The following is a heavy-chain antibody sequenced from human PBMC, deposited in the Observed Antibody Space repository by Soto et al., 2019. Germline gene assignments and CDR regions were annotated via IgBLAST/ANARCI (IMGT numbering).Heavy chain of an antibody. CDR2: IYPGDSDT. V-gene: IGHV5-51*01. CDR1: GYSFTSYW. J-gene: IGHJ4*02. Sequence: PGESLKISCKGSGYSFTSYWIGWVRQMPGKGLEWMGIIYPGDSDTRYSPSFQGQVTISADKSISTAYLQWSSLNASDTAMYYCASSGYYDSSGYFPFDYWGQGTLVTVSS. D-gene: IGHD3-22*01. CDR3: ASSGYYDSSGYFPFDY.